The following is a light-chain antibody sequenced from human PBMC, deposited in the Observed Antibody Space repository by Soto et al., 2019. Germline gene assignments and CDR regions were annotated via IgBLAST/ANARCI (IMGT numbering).Light chain of an antibody. Sequence: EIVLTQSPATLSLSPGERATLSCRASQSVSSYLAWYQQKPGQAPRLLIYDASNRATGIPARFSGSGSGTDFTLTIRSLEPEDFATYFCQQYDDYPLTFGGGTKVEIK. CDR2: DAS. CDR3: QQYDDYPLT. CDR1: QSVSSY. J-gene: IGKJ4*01. V-gene: IGKV3-11*01.